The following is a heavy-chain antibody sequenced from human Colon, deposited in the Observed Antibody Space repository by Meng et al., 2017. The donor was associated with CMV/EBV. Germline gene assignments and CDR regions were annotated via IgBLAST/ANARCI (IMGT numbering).Heavy chain of an antibody. J-gene: IGHJ4*02. CDR2: VYYSGSP. Sequence: GSLRLSCTVSGDPIKNSYWSWIRQSPGKGLEWIGYVYYSGSPSYNPSLKSRVTISLDTSRNHFSLSLASVTAADTAVYYCARDLTGWGQGTQVTVSS. CDR1: GDPIKNSY. D-gene: IGHD3-9*01. V-gene: IGHV4-59*01. CDR3: ARDLTG.